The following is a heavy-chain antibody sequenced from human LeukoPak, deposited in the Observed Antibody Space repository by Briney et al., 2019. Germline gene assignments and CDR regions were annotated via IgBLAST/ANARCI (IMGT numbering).Heavy chain of an antibody. V-gene: IGHV3-7*01. CDR3: ARVPGVTRYFDS. D-gene: IGHD4-23*01. CDR1: GFTFTCCW. Sequence: GGSLRLSCAASGFTFTCCWMSWVRHTPGKGLEWVASIKQNGGEKFYAYSVKGRFTISRDNAKNSLYLQLNSLRAEDTAVYYCARVPGVTRYFDSWGQGILVTVSS. J-gene: IGHJ4*02. CDR2: IKQNGGEK.